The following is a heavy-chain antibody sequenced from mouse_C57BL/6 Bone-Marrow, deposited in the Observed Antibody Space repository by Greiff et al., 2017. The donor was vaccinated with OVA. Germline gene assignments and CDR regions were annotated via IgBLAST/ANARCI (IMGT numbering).Heavy chain of an antibody. Sequence: VQLQQSGAELVRPGTSVKLSCKASGYTFTSYWMHWVKQRPGQGLEWIGVIDPSDSYTNYNQKFKGKATLTVDTSSSTAYMQLSSLTSEDSAVYYCARDYGSPYYFDYWGQGTTLTVSS. CDR1: GYTFTSYW. J-gene: IGHJ2*01. V-gene: IGHV1-59*01. CDR3: ARDYGSPYYFDY. D-gene: IGHD1-1*01. CDR2: IDPSDSYT.